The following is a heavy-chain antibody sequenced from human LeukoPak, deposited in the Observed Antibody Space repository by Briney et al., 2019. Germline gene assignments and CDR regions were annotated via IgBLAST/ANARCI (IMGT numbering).Heavy chain of an antibody. V-gene: IGHV3-21*04. J-gene: IGHJ4*02. D-gene: IGHD6-6*01. CDR2: ISGSGSDM. Sequence: GGSLRLSCAASGLTFSSFTMNWVRQAPGKGLEWVSSISGSGSDMYYAESVKGRFTISRDNAKNSLYLQMNSLRVEDTAVYYCAKDRSPGIAVRPFDYWGQGTLATVSS. CDR3: AKDRSPGIAVRPFDY. CDR1: GLTFSSFT.